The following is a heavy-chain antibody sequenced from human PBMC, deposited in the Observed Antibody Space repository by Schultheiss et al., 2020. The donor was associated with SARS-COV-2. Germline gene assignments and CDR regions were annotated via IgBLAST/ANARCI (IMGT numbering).Heavy chain of an antibody. CDR2: IYHSGST. J-gene: IGHJ3*02. Sequence: SETLSLTCTFSGFSLSTAGMCVGWVRQPPGKGLEWIGSIYHSGSTYYNPSLKSRVTISVDTSKNQFSLKLSSVTAADTAVYYCAVDSSGYLDAFDIWGQGTMVTVSS. CDR3: AVDSSGYLDAFDI. V-gene: IGHV4-38-2*02. D-gene: IGHD3-22*01. CDR1: GFSLSTAGM.